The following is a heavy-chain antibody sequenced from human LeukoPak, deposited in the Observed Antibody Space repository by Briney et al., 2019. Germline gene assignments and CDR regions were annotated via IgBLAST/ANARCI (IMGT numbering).Heavy chain of an antibody. J-gene: IGHJ3*02. CDR3: ARWAPPRSGAFDI. V-gene: IGHV3-23*01. CDR2: ISGSGGST. D-gene: IGHD5-24*01. CDR1: GFTFSSYG. Sequence: GGSLRLSCAASGFTFSSYGMSWVRQAPGKGLEWVSAISGSGGSTYYADSVKGRFTISRDNAKNSLYLQMNSLRAEDTAVYYCARWAPPRSGAFDIWGQGTMVTVSS.